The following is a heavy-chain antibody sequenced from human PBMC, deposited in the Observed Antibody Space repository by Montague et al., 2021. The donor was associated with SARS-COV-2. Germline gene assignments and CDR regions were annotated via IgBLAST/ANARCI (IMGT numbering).Heavy chain of an antibody. J-gene: IGHJ3*02. CDR1: GGSISSSNYY. V-gene: IGHV4-39*02. D-gene: IGHD5-12*01. CDR2: IYDSGST. CDR3: ARRGRKLLPVATTIGGFDI. Sequence: SETLSLTCTVSGGSISSSNYYWYWIRQPPGKGLEWIGSIYDSGSTYYNPSLKSRVTISVDTSKNHFSLKLNSVTAADTAVYYCARRGRKLLPVATTIGGFDIWGQGTMVTVSS.